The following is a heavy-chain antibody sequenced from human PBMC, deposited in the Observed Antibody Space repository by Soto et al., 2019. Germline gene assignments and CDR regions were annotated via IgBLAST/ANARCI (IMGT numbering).Heavy chain of an antibody. CDR3: AADWAYCGGECYVD. CDR1: GFTFTSSA. Sequence: SEKVSCKASGFTFTSSAVQWVRQARGQRLGWIGWIVVGSGNTNYAQKFQERVTMTRDMSTSTDYMELSSLRSEDTAVYYCAADWAYCGGECYVDWGQGALVTVAS. J-gene: IGHJ4*02. D-gene: IGHD2-21*01. CDR2: IVVGSGNT. V-gene: IGHV1-58*01.